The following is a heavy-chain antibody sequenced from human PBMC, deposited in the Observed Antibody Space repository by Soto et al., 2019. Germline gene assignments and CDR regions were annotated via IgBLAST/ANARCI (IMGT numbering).Heavy chain of an antibody. J-gene: IGHJ4*02. D-gene: IGHD3-22*01. CDR1: GSTFSSYG. Sequence: GGSLRLSCAASGSTFSSYGMRWVRQAPGKGLEWVAVIWYDGSNKYYADSVKGRFTISRDNSKNTLYLQMNSLRAEDTAVYYCARDYYDSSGYQGSFDYWGQGTLVTVSS. CDR3: ARDYYDSSGYQGSFDY. V-gene: IGHV3-33*01. CDR2: IWYDGSNK.